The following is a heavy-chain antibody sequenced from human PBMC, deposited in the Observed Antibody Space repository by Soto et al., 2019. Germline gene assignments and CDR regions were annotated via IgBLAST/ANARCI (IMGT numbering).Heavy chain of an antibody. D-gene: IGHD3-16*01. J-gene: IGHJ4*02. Sequence: GGSLRLSCTASGFTFSNNWMHWVRQAPGKGLVWVSRISGDGSTAIYADFVKGRFTISRDNAKNTLYLQMKSLRAEDAAIYYCVRGGPTDYWGQGTLVTVSS. CDR1: GFTFSNNW. CDR3: VRGGPTDY. V-gene: IGHV3-74*01. CDR2: ISGDGSTA.